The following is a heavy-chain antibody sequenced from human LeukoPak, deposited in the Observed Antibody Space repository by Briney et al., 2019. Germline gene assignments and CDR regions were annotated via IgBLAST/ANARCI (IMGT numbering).Heavy chain of an antibody. V-gene: IGHV4-4*07. CDR3: ARDKGGQLVPNGAFDI. Sequence: PSETLSLTCTVSGGSISSYYWSWIRQPAGKGLEWIGRIYTSGSTNYNPSLKSRVTMSVDTSKNQFSLKLSSVTAADTAVYYCARDKGGQLVPNGAFDIWGQGTMVTVSS. J-gene: IGHJ3*02. D-gene: IGHD6-6*01. CDR1: GGSISSYY. CDR2: IYTSGST.